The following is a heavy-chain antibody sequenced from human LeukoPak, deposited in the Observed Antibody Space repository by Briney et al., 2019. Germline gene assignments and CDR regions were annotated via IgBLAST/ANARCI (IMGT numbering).Heavy chain of an antibody. CDR1: GYSFTSYW. V-gene: IGHV5-51*01. Sequence: GESLKISCKGSGYSFTSYWIGWVRQMPGKGPEWMGIIYPGDSDTRYSPSFQGQVTISADKSISTAYLQWSSLKASDTAMYYCARLPPLAYCGGDCYSRYFDYWGQGTLVTVSS. CDR2: IYPGDSDT. J-gene: IGHJ4*02. CDR3: ARLPPLAYCGGDCYSRYFDY. D-gene: IGHD2-21*02.